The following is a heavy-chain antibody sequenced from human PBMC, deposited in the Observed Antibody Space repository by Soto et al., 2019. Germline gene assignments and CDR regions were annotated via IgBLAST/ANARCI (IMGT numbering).Heavy chain of an antibody. CDR3: AKEGGLSGSYYISSSYYLDY. CDR2: ISYDGSNT. D-gene: IGHD1-26*01. J-gene: IGHJ4*01. Sequence: VGSLRLSCAASGFTFSSYGRRWVRQAPGKGPEWLAIISYDGSNTYYADSVKGRFTISRDNSKNTLYLQMNSLRAEDTSVYYCAKEGGLSGSYYISSSYYLDYWGQGTLVTVSS. CDR1: GFTFSSYG. V-gene: IGHV3-30*18.